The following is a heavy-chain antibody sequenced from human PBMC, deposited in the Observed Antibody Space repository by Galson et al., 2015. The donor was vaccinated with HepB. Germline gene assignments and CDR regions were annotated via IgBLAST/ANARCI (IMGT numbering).Heavy chain of an antibody. CDR1: GFTFSSYG. J-gene: IGHJ4*02. CDR2: IWYDGSNK. CDR3: AREMATIPFDY. V-gene: IGHV3-33*01. D-gene: IGHD5-24*01. Sequence: SLRLSCAASGFTFSSYGMHWVRQAPGKGLEWVAVIWYDGSNKYYADSVKGRFTISRDNSKNTLYLQMNSLRAEDTAVYYCAREMATIPFDYWGQGTLVTVSS.